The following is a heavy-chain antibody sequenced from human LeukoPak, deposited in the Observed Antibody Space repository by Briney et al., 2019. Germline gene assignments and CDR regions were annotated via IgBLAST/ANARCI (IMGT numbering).Heavy chain of an antibody. D-gene: IGHD3-16*02. Sequence: PGGSLRLSCTASGFTFSSYWMSWVRQAPGKGLEWVANIKQDGSEKYYVDSVKGRFTISRDNAKNSLYLQMNSLRAEDTAVYYCARLMITFGGVIAPFDYWGQGTLVTVSS. CDR2: IKQDGSEK. CDR1: GFTFSSYW. J-gene: IGHJ4*02. V-gene: IGHV3-7*03. CDR3: ARLMITFGGVIAPFDY.